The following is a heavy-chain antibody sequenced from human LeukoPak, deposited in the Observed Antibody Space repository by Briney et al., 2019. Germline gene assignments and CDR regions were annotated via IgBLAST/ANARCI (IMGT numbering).Heavy chain of an antibody. CDR2: IIIMSSIT. D-gene: IGHD3-22*01. V-gene: IGHV3-48*02. CDR1: GFTFSSHD. Sequence: PGGPRRLSCAAPGFTFSSHDMNWGPHAPGKGRGWVSYIIIMSSITYSAGSVKGRFSISPDNAENSLFLRMNSLRDQDTPVYSCARDQSWLPDYWGQGTLVTVSS. CDR3: ARDQSWLPDY. J-gene: IGHJ4*02.